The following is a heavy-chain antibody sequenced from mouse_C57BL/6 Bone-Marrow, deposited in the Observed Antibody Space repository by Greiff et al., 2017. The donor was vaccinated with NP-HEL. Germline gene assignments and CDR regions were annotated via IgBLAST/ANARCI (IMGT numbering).Heavy chain of an antibody. CDR1: GYTFTSYW. CDR2: IYPSDSET. Sequence: QVQLQQPGAELVRPGSSVKLSCKASGYTFTSYWMDWVKQRPGQGLEWIGNIYPSDSETHYNQKFKDKATLTVDKSSSTAYMQLSSLTSEDSAVYYCARRRIYYGNYDFDVWGTGTTVTVSS. J-gene: IGHJ1*03. CDR3: ARRRIYYGNYDFDV. V-gene: IGHV1-61*01. D-gene: IGHD2-1*01.